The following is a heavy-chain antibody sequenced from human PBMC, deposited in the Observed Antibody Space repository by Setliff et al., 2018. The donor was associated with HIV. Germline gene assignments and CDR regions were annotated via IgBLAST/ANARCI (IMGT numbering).Heavy chain of an antibody. CDR2: INPSGGST. Sequence: GASVKVSCKASGYTFTSYYMHWVRQAPGQGLEWMGIINPSGGSTSYAQKFQGRVTMTRDTSTSTVYMELSSLRSEDTAVYYCARTDYGGNSGGNYFDYWGQGSLVTVSS. CDR1: GYTFTSYY. V-gene: IGHV1-46*01. CDR3: ARTDYGGNSGGNYFDY. J-gene: IGHJ4*02. D-gene: IGHD4-17*01.